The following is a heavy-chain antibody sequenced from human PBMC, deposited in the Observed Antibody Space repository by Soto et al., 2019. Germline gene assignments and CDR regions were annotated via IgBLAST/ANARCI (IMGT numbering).Heavy chain of an antibody. V-gene: IGHV3-23*01. J-gene: IGHJ4*02. CDR1: GFTFSSYA. D-gene: IGHD2-2*01. Sequence: PGGSLRLSCAASGFTFSSYAMSWVRQAPGKGLEWVSAISGSGGSTYYADSVKGRFTISRDNSKNTLYLQMNSLRAEDTAVYYCAKGEGYCSSTSCYVRGYNYWGQGTLVTVSS. CDR3: AKGEGYCSSTSCYVRGYNY. CDR2: ISGSGGST.